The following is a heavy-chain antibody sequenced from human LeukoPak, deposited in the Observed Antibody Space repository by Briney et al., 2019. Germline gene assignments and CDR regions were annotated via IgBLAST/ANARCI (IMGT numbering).Heavy chain of an antibody. CDR3: AKDSSFFDY. Sequence: GGSLRLSCAASGFTLSSYEMHWVRQAPGKGLEWVSAISGSSGSTSYADSVKGRFTISRDNSKNTVYLQMNSLRAEDTAVYYCAKDSSFFDYWGQGTLVTVSS. CDR2: ISGSSGST. CDR1: GFTLSSYE. V-gene: IGHV3-23*01. J-gene: IGHJ4*02.